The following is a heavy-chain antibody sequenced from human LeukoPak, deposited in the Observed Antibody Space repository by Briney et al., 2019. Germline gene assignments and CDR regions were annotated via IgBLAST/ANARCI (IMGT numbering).Heavy chain of an antibody. V-gene: IGHV3-21*01. CDR1: GFTFSSYS. CDR3: ARSRQPITYYYYYYMDV. Sequence: GGSLRLSCAASGFTFSSYSMTWFRKAPGKGLDWVSSISGSGSYMFYADSVKGRFTISRDNAKNSLYLQMNSRRGEDTGVYYCARSRQPITYYYYYYMDVWGTGTTVTVSS. J-gene: IGHJ6*03. CDR2: ISGSGSYM. D-gene: IGHD6-13*01.